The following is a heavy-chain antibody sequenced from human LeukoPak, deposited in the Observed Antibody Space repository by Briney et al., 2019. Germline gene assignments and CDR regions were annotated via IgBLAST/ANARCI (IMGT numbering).Heavy chain of an antibody. D-gene: IGHD3-10*01. CDR3: ARGYGSGSYYLNWFDP. CDR1: GYTFTSYD. V-gene: IGHV1-8*01. J-gene: IGHJ5*02. Sequence: ASVKVSCKASGYTFTSYDINWVRQATGQGLERMGWMNPNSGNTGYAQKFQGRVTMTRNTSISTAYMELSSLRSEDTAVYYCARGYGSGSYYLNWFDPWGQGTLVTVSS. CDR2: MNPNSGNT.